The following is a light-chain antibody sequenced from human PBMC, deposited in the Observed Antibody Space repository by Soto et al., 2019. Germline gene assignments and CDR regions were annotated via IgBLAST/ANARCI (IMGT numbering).Light chain of an antibody. CDR3: QQYDNSPPLT. J-gene: IGKJ4*01. CDR2: GAS. V-gene: IGKV3-20*01. CDR1: QSVSGTY. Sequence: EIVLTQSPGTLSLSPGERATLACRASQSVSGTYLAWYQQKPGQPPRLLIYGASNRATGGPDRFSGSGSGTDFTLTISRREPEDVAVYYCQQYDNSPPLTFGGGTKVEIK.